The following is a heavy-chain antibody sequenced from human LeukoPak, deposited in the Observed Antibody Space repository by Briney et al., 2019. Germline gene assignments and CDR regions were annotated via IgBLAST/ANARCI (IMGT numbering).Heavy chain of an antibody. V-gene: IGHV5-10-1*01. CDR2: IDPSDSYT. Sequence: GESLKISCKGSGYSFTSYWISWVRQMPGKGLEWMGRIDPSDSYTNYSPSFQGHVTISADKSISTAYLQWSSLKASDTAMYYCARHKPLGYCSGSSCLPFDYWGLGTLVTVSS. CDR3: ARHKPLGYCSGSSCLPFDY. CDR1: GYSFTSYW. D-gene: IGHD2-15*01. J-gene: IGHJ4*02.